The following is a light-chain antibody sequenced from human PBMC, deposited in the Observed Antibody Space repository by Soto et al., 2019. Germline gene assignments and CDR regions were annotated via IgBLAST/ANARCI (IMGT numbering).Light chain of an antibody. V-gene: IGKV3-15*01. J-gene: IGKJ5*01. CDR1: QSVGNN. CDR2: YAS. CDR3: QQYNDWPPIT. Sequence: EIMMTQSPATLSVSPGERATLSCRASQSVGNNLAWYQQKPGQVPRLLIYYASTRATGIPARFSGSGSGTEFTLTISSLQSEDFALYYCQQYNDWPPITFSQGTRLEIK.